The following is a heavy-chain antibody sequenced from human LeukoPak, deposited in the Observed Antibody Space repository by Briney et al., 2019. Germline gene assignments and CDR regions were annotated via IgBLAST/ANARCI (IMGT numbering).Heavy chain of an antibody. CDR3: ARDFFRGVRYYYYYMDV. CDR2: IIPIFGTA. Sequence: SVKVSCKASGGTFSSYAISWVRQAPGQGLEWMGGIIPIFGTANYAQKFQGRVTITADESTSTAYMELGSLRSEDTAVYYCARDFFRGVRYYYYYMDVWGKGTTVTVSS. J-gene: IGHJ6*03. D-gene: IGHD3-10*01. CDR1: GGTFSSYA. V-gene: IGHV1-69*13.